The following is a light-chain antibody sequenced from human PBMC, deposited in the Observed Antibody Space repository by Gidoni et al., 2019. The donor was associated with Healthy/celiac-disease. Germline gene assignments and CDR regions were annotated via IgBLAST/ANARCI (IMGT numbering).Light chain of an antibody. J-gene: IGKJ4*01. V-gene: IGKV3-15*01. Sequence: EIVLTQSPATLSVSPGERATLSCMASQSVSSNLAWYQQKPGQAPRLLIYGASTRATGIPARFSGSGSGTEFTLTISSLQSEDFAVYYCQQYNNWPPIFXGXTKVEIK. CDR2: GAS. CDR3: QQYNNWPPI. CDR1: QSVSSN.